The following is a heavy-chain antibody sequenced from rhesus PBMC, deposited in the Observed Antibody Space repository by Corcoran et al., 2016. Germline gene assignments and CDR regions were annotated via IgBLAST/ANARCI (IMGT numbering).Heavy chain of an antibody. D-gene: IGHD5-24*01. CDR1: GGSISSSYYY. J-gene: IGHJ4*01. Sequence: QVQLQESGPGLVKPSETLSLTCAVSGGSISSSYYYWRWIRQAPGKGLEWIGYISYSGGTSYNPSLKSRVTISRDTSKNQFSLKLSSVTAADTAVYYCASLYSGYSHYFDYWGQGVLVTVSS. CDR2: ISYSGGT. V-gene: IGHV4-122*02. CDR3: ASLYSGYSHYFDY.